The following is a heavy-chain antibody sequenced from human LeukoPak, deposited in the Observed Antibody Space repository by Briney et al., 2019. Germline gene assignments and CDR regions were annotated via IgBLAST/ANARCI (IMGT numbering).Heavy chain of an antibody. CDR2: ISAYNGNT. CDR1: GYTFTSYG. D-gene: IGHD3-3*01. CDR3: ARGSGDYDFWSGYHYSGCDY. Sequence: ASVKVSCKASGYTFTSYGISWVRQAPGQGLEWMGWISAYNGNTNHAQKLQGRVTMTTDTSTSTAYMELRSLRSDDTAVYYCARGSGDYDFWSGYHYSGCDYWGQGTLVTVSS. V-gene: IGHV1-18*01. J-gene: IGHJ4*02.